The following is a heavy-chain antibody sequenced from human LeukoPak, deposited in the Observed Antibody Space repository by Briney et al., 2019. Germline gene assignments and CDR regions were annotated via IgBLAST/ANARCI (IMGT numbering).Heavy chain of an antibody. Sequence: GGSLKLSCVASGFTFSGAAIHWVRQAAGKGLEWGGRIRNKANNYATAYGESVRGRFTISRDDSRNTAYLQMNSLKTEDTAMYYCTNIPWGVNSVRDYWGKGTPVTVSS. CDR1: GFTFSGAA. D-gene: IGHD3-16*01. CDR2: IRNKANNYAT. CDR3: TNIPWGVNSVRDY. J-gene: IGHJ4*02. V-gene: IGHV3-73*01.